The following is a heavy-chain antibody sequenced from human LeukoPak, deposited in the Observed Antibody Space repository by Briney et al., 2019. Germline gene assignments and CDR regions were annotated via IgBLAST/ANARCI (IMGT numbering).Heavy chain of an antibody. Sequence: SETLSLTCTVSGGSISSYYWSWIRQPPGKGLEWIGHIYYSGSTNYNPSLKSRVTISVDTSKNQFSLKLSSVTAADTAVYYCARRYSSGWYENYFDYWGQGTLVTVSS. J-gene: IGHJ4*02. CDR1: GGSISSYY. D-gene: IGHD6-19*01. V-gene: IGHV4-59*08. CDR3: ARRYSSGWYENYFDY. CDR2: IYYSGST.